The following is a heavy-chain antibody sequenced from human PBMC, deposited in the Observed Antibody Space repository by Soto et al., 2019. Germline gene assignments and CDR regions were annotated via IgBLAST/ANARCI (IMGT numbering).Heavy chain of an antibody. V-gene: IGHV3-13*01. CDR2: IGTAGDT. Sequence: EVQLVESGGGLVQPGGSLRLSCAASGFTFSSNDMHWVRQATGKGLEWVSAIGTAGDTYYPGSVKGRFTISRENAKNSLYLQMNSLRAEDTAVYYCARGPPEKHIGVVTANGGWFDPWGQGTLVTVSS. J-gene: IGHJ5*02. CDR3: ARGPPEKHIGVVTANGGWFDP. CDR1: GFTFSSND. D-gene: IGHD2-21*02.